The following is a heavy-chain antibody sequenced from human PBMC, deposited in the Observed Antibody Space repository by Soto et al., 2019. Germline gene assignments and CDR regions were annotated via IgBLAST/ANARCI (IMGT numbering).Heavy chain of an antibody. D-gene: IGHD2-8*01. CDR1: GFTFSNYG. Sequence: GGSLRLSCAASGFTFSNYGMHWVRQAPGKGLEWVAVIWYDGSNKYYADSVKGRFTIDRDNSKNTLYLQMNSLRAEDTAVYYCARASKNGPHGYYYYMDVWGKGTTVTVSS. CDR3: ARASKNGPHGYYYYMDV. J-gene: IGHJ6*03. CDR2: IWYDGSNK. V-gene: IGHV3-33*01.